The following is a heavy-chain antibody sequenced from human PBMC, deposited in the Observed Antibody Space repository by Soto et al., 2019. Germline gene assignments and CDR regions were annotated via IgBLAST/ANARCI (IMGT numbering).Heavy chain of an antibody. J-gene: IGHJ4*02. Sequence: ASVKVSCKASGYTLTGYYMHWVRQAPGQGLEWMGWINPNSGGTNYAQKFQGWVTMTRDTSISTAYMELSRLRSDDTAVYYCAREENCSGGSCYEGSFDYWGQATLVTVSS. V-gene: IGHV1-2*04. CDR2: INPNSGGT. CDR1: GYTLTGYY. CDR3: AREENCSGGSCYEGSFDY. D-gene: IGHD2-15*01.